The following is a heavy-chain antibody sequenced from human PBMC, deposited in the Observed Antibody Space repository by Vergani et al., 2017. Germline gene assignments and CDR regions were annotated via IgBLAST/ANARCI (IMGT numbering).Heavy chain of an antibody. CDR3: AREGDSGSYSAGIDY. V-gene: IGHV4-38-2*02. D-gene: IGHD1-26*01. CDR1: GYSISSGYY. Sequence: QLQLQESGPGLVKPSETLSLTCAVSGYSISSGYYWGWIRQPPGKGLEWIGSIFHSGSTYYNPSLKSRVTISVDTSKNQFSLKLSSVTAADTAVYYCAREGDSGSYSAGIDYWGQGTLVTVSS. J-gene: IGHJ4*02. CDR2: IFHSGST.